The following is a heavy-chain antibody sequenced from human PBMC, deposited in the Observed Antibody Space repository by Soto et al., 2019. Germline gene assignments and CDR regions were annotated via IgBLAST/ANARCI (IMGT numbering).Heavy chain of an antibody. V-gene: IGHV4-31*03. D-gene: IGHD3-22*01. CDR1: GGSISSGGYY. J-gene: IGHJ5*02. CDR2: IYYSGST. Sequence: SETLSLTCTVSGGSISSGGYYWSWIRQHPGKGLEWIGYIYYSGSTYYNPSLKSRVTISVDTSKNQFSLKLSSVTAADTAVYYCARTYYYDSSGYIFDPWGQGTLVTVSS. CDR3: ARTYYYDSSGYIFDP.